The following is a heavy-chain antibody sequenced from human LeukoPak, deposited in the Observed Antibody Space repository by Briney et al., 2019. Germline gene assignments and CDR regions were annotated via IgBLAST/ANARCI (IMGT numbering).Heavy chain of an antibody. CDR1: GGSFSGYY. V-gene: IGHV4-34*01. CDR3: ARDFPFGSSSGYYYYMDV. Sequence: PSETLSLTCAVYGGSFSGYYWSWIRQPPGKGLEWIGEINHSGSTNYNPSLKSRVTISVDTSKNQFSLKLSSVTAADTAVYYCARDFPFGSSSGYYYYMDVWGKGTTVTVSS. J-gene: IGHJ6*03. D-gene: IGHD6-6*01. CDR2: INHSGST.